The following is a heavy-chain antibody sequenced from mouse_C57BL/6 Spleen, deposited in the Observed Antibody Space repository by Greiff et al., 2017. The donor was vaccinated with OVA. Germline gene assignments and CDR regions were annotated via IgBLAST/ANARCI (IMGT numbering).Heavy chain of an antibody. Sequence: QVQLQQPGAELVKPGASVKLSCKASGYTFTSYWMPWVKQRPGQGLEWIGEIDPSDSYTNYNQKFKGKATLTVDKSSSTAYMQLISLTSEDSAVYYWLPIAYWGQGTLVTVSA. V-gene: IGHV1-50*01. CDR1: GYTFTSYW. CDR3: LPIAY. J-gene: IGHJ3*01. D-gene: IGHD1-1*01. CDR2: IDPSDSYT.